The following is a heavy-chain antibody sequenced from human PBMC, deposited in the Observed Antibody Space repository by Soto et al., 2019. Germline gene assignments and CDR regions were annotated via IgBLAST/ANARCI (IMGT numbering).Heavy chain of an antibody. J-gene: IGHJ6*02. V-gene: IGHV1-69*06. D-gene: IGHD3-3*01. CDR1: GGTFSSYS. CDR2: IIPIFGTA. Sequence: SVKVSCKASGGTFSSYSISWVLQAPGQGLEWMGGIIPIFGTANYAQKFQGRVTITADKSTSTAYMKLSSLRSEDTAVYYCARPQSLDFWSGYDRSEDYYYYYGMDVWGQGTTVTVSS. CDR3: ARPQSLDFWSGYDRSEDYYYYYGMDV.